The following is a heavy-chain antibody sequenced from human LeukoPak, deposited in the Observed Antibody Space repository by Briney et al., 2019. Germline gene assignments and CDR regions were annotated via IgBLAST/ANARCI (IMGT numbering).Heavy chain of an antibody. CDR3: AKAPVGCGVRGAQFDY. D-gene: IGHD3-10*01. J-gene: IGHJ4*01. Sequence: GGSLRLSCAASGFTFSSYAMSWVRQAPGKGLEWVSAISGSGGSTYYADSVKGRFTISRDNSKNTLYLQMNSLRAEDTGVYYCAKAPVGCGVRGAQFDYWGQGTLVTVSS. V-gene: IGHV3-23*01. CDR1: GFTFSSYA. CDR2: ISGSGGST.